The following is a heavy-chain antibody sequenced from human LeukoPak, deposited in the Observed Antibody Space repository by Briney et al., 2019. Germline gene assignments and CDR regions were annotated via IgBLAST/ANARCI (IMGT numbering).Heavy chain of an antibody. D-gene: IGHD2-2*03. CDR3: EMDINGDLFHV. V-gene: IGHV3-74*01. J-gene: IGHJ4*02. Sequence: GGSLRLSCVGSEFSFSSYWMHWVRQAPEKGLEWVSSIKYDGSATTFADSVKGRFSISTDSAKNTAYLQMNSLRVEDTAIYYCEMDINGDLFHVWGQGTLVTVSS. CDR1: EFSFSSYW. CDR2: IKYDGSAT.